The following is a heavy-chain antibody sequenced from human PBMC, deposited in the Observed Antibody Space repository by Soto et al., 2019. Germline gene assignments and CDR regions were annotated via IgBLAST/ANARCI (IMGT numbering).Heavy chain of an antibody. J-gene: IGHJ1*01. D-gene: IGHD6-19*01. V-gene: IGHV1-18*01. CDR3: ATRTSESGWSLVGAEYFQH. CDR2: ISAYNGNT. CDR1: GCTFTSYG. Sequence: ASVQVSCKASGCTFTSYGINWVRQAPGQGLEWMGWISAYNGNTSYAQKFQGRVTMTTNTSTSTAYMELSSLRSEDTAVYYCATRTSESGWSLVGAEYFQHWGQGTLVTVSS.